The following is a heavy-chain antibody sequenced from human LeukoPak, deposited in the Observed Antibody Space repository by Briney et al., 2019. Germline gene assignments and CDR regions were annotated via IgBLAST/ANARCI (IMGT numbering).Heavy chain of an antibody. CDR2: ISGSGGST. J-gene: IGHJ4*02. CDR1: GFTFSSYA. D-gene: IGHD3-22*01. V-gene: IGHV3-23*01. Sequence: GGSLRLSCAASGFTFSSYAMSWVRQAPGRGLEWVSAISGSGGSTYYADSVKGRFTISRDNSKNTLYLQMNSLRAEDTAVYYCAKDPRGFPAIDYWGQGTLVTVSS. CDR3: AKDPRGFPAIDY.